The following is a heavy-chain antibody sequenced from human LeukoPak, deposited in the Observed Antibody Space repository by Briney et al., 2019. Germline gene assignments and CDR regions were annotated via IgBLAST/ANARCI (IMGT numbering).Heavy chain of an antibody. CDR1: GFTFSSYA. CDR3: AKKLSGSYKGFDY. CDR2: ISDSGGTV. V-gene: IGHV3-23*01. D-gene: IGHD1-26*01. J-gene: IGHJ4*02. Sequence: GGSLGLSCAASGFTFSSYAMSWVRQAPGQGLEWVSGISDSGGTVHYADSVKGRFTISRDNSKNSLYLQMNSLRSEDTAVYYCAKKLSGSYKGFDYWGQGTLVTVSS.